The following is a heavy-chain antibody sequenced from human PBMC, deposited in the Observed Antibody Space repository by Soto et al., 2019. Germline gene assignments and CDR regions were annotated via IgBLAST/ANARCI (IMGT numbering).Heavy chain of an antibody. J-gene: IGHJ4*02. D-gene: IGHD4-17*01. Sequence: QITLKESGPTLVKPTQTLTLTCTFSGFSLSTSGVGVGWIRQPPGKALEWLAVIYWDDTKHYSPSLKSRLTITKDTSKNQVVLTMTTMDPVDTATYYCAHKGYGADPIDYWGQGTLVTVSS. V-gene: IGHV2-5*02. CDR3: AHKGYGADPIDY. CDR2: IYWDDTK. CDR1: GFSLSTSGVG.